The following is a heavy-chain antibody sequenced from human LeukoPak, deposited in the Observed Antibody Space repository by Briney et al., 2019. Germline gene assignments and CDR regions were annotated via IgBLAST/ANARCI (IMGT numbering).Heavy chain of an antibody. J-gene: IGHJ6*04. D-gene: IGHD3-16*02. Sequence: GGSLRLSCTASGFTFGDYAMSWVRQAPGKGLEWVGFITNKAYGGTTEYAASVKGRFTISRDDSKSIAYLQMNSLKTEDTAVYYCTRVDYVWGNYLDVWGKGTTVTISS. V-gene: IGHV3-49*04. CDR3: TRVDYVWGNYLDV. CDR2: ITNKAYGGTT. CDR1: GFTFGDYA.